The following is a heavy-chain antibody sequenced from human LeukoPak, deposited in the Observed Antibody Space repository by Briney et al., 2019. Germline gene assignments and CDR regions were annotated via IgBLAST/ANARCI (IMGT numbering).Heavy chain of an antibody. V-gene: IGHV1-69*06. CDR2: IIPIFGTA. CDR1: GGTFSSYA. D-gene: IGHD2-2*01. J-gene: IGHJ4*02. CDR3: ARGVVPAARGVFDY. Sequence: SVKVSCKASGGTFSSYAISWVRQAPGQGLEWMGGIIPIFGTANYAQKFQGRVTITADKYTSTAYVELSSLRSEDTAVYYCARGVVPAARGVFDYWGQGTLVTVSS.